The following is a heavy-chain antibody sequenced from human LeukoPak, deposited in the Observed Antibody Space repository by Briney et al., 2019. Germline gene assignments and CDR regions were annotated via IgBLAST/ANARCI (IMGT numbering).Heavy chain of an antibody. CDR2: TYYRSKWYN. J-gene: IGHJ5*02. Sequence: SQTLSLTCAISVDSVSSNSAAWNWIRQSPSRGLEWLGRTYYRSKWYNDYAASVKSRITLNADTSKNQFSLQLNSVTPEDTAVYCCARGGYCSSTSCYSLFDPWGQGTLVTVSS. CDR3: ARGGYCSSTSCYSLFDP. V-gene: IGHV6-1*01. D-gene: IGHD2-2*02. CDR1: VDSVSSNSAA.